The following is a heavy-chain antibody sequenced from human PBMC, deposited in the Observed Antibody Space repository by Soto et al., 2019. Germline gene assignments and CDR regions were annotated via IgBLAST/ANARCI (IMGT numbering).Heavy chain of an antibody. Sequence: QVQLQESGPGLVKPSQTLSLTCTVSGGSISSGDYYWSWIRQPPGKGLEWIGYIYYSGSTYYNPSIKSLVTTSVDTSKKQFSLKLSSVTAADTAVYYCASNSYGYIYCDHWGQGTLVTVSS. CDR2: IYYSGST. CDR1: GGSISSGDYY. D-gene: IGHD5-18*01. CDR3: ASNSYGYIYCDH. V-gene: IGHV4-30-4*01. J-gene: IGHJ4*02.